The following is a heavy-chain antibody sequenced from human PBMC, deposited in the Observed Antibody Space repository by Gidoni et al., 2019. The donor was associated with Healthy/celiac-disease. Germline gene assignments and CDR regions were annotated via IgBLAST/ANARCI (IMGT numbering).Heavy chain of an antibody. CDR1: GFSLSTSGVG. CDR3: AQGKGTPFFHSKYYYYGMDV. CDR2: IYWDDDK. D-gene: IGHD1-1*01. Sequence: QITLKESGPTLVKPTQTLTLTCTFSGFSLSTSGVGVGWIRQPPGKALEWLALIYWDDDKRYSPSLKSRLTITKDTSKNQVVLTMTNMDPEDTATYYCAQGKGTPFFHSKYYYYGMDVWGQGTTVTVSS. V-gene: IGHV2-5*02. J-gene: IGHJ6*02.